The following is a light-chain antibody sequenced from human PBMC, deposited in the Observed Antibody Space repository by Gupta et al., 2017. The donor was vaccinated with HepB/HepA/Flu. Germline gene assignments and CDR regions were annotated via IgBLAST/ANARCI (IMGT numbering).Light chain of an antibody. CDR3: QQYGSSSFT. CDR2: GTS. CDR1: QSVSSSY. V-gene: IGKV3-20*01. Sequence: DIVLTQSPGTLSLCPGERATLSCRASQSVSSSYLAWYQQKPGQAPRLLIYGTSSRAAGIPDRFSGSGSGTDFTLTISRLEPEDFAVFYCQQYGSSSFTFGPGTKVDIK. J-gene: IGKJ3*01.